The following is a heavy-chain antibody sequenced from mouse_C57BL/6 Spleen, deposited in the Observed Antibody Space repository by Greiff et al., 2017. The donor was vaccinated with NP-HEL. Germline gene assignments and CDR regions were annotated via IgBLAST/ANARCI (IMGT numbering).Heavy chain of an antibody. J-gene: IGHJ2*01. D-gene: IGHD1-1*01. CDR1: GFTFSDYG. CDR3: ARRIYYYGSSYFDY. CDR2: ISSGSSTI. V-gene: IGHV5-17*01. Sequence: DVMLVESGGGLVKPGGSLKLSCAASGFTFSDYGMHWVRQAPEKGLEWVAYISSGSSTIYYADTVKGRFTISRDNAKNTLFLQMTSLRSEDTAMYYCARRIYYYGSSYFDYWGQGTTLTVSS.